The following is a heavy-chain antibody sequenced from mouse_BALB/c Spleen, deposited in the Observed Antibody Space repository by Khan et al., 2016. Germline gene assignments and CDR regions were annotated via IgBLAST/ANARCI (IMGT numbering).Heavy chain of an antibody. Sequence: EVQLQESGPELMKPGASVKISCKASGYSFTSYYMHWVKQSHGKSLEWIGYIDPFNGGTSYNQNFKGKATLTVDKSSSTAYMHLSSLTSEDSAFYYCASSTQSFYAMDYWGQGTSVTVAS. CDR2: IDPFNGGT. J-gene: IGHJ4*01. D-gene: IGHD1-1*01. CDR1: GYSFTSYY. V-gene: IGHV1S135*01. CDR3: ASSTQSFYAMDY.